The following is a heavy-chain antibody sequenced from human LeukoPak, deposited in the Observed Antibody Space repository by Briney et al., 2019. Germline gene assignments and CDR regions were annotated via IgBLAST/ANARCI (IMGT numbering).Heavy chain of an antibody. CDR2: INSDRSST. J-gene: IGHJ4*02. CDR1: GFTFSSYW. CDR3: ARGSGDYVPFDY. V-gene: IGHV3-74*01. D-gene: IGHD4-17*01. Sequence: GGSLRLSCAASGFTFSSYWMHWVRQAPGKGLVWVSRINSDRSSTSYADSVKGRFTISRDNAKNTLYLQMNSLRAEDTAVYYCARGSGDYVPFDYWGQGTLVTVSS.